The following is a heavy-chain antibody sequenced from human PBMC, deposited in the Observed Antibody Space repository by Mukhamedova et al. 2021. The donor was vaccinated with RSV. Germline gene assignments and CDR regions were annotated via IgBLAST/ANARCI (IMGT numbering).Heavy chain of an antibody. CDR2: IYYSGST. V-gene: IGHV4-59*08. J-gene: IGHJ6*03. Sequence: GGSISSYYWGWIRQPPGRGLEWIGYIYYSGSTNYNPSLKSRVTISVDTSKNQFSLKLSSVTAADTAVYYCARQYYYYYIDVWGKGT. CDR3: ARQYYYYYIDV. CDR1: GGSISSYY.